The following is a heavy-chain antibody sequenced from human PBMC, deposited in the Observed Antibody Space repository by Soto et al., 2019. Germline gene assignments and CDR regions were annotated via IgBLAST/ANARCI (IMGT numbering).Heavy chain of an antibody. CDR2: ISSSSSYI. CDR1: GFTFSSYS. D-gene: IGHD3-9*01. J-gene: IGHJ4*02. Sequence: GGSLRLSCAASGFTFSSYSMNWVRQAPGKGLEWVSSISSSSSYIYYADSVKGRFTISRDNAKNSLYLQMNSLRAEDTAVYYCARDSSDDILTGYYIGDFDYWGQGTLVTVSS. CDR3: ARDSSDDILTGYYIGDFDY. V-gene: IGHV3-21*01.